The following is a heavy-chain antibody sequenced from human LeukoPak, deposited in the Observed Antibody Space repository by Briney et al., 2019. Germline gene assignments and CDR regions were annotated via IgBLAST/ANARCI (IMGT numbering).Heavy chain of an antibody. CDR3: ARGHRIITGNSYYFDD. CDR2: ISYTGTYI. CDR1: AFSLNAYN. D-gene: IGHD1-20*01. J-gene: IGHJ4*02. V-gene: IGHV3-21*01. Sequence: GGSLRLSCAASAFSLNAYNMNWVRQAPGKGLEWVSSISYTGTYIYYADSVKGRFTISRDNAQNSLYLQMNSLRAEDTAVYYCARGHRIITGNSYYFDDWGQGTLVTVSS.